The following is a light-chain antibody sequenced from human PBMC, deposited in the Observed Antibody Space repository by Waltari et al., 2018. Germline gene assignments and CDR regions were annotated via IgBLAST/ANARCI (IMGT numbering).Light chain of an antibody. CDR1: SSNIGGNY. J-gene: IGLJ3*02. Sequence: QSVLTQPPSVSGAPGQGVAISCSGSSSNIGGNYVNWFQQLPGTAPKLLIHSVDQGPSGVPDRFAGSKSGTSASLAISGLQSEDEAYYYCATWDDNLSGSWVFGGGTKLTVL. CDR3: ATWDDNLSGSWV. CDR2: SVD. V-gene: IGLV1-44*01.